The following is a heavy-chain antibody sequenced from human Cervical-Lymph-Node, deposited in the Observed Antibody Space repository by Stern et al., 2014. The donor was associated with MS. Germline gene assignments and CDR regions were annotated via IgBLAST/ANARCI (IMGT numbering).Heavy chain of an antibody. V-gene: IGHV1-69*09. CDR1: GGTFSSYA. D-gene: IGHD1-1*01. Sequence: QVQLVQSGAEVKKPGSSVKVSCKASGGTFSSYAISWVRQAPGQGLEWMGRIIPILGIANYAQKFQGRVTITADKSTSTAYMELSSLRSEDTAVYYCARDRRSSANFYYYYGMDVWGQGTTVTVSS. CDR3: ARDRRSSANFYYYYGMDV. J-gene: IGHJ6*02. CDR2: IIPILGIA.